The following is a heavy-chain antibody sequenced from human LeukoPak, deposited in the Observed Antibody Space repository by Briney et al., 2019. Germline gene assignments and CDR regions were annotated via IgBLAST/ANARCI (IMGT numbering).Heavy chain of an antibody. D-gene: IGHD2-21*02. CDR2: IYYSGST. Sequence: SETLSLTCTVSGGSISSGDYYWSWIRQPPGKGLEWIGYIYYSGSTYYNLSLKSRVTISVDTSKNQFSLKLSSVTAADTAVYYCARFRREYCGGDCYNNWFDPWGQGTLVTVSS. J-gene: IGHJ5*02. V-gene: IGHV4-30-4*01. CDR1: GGSISSGDYY. CDR3: ARFRREYCGGDCYNNWFDP.